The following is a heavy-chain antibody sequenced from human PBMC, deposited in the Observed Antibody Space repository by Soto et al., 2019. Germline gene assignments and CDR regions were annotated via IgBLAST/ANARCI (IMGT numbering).Heavy chain of an antibody. CDR2: INVGIGNT. Sequence: GASVKVSCKASGYTFTSYTIHWVRQAPGQRPEWMGWINVGIGNTKYSQDFLGRLTVTRDTSASTAYMELSRLRSEDTAVYYCARQYHDVLTGYLNWFDPWGQGTLVTVSS. CDR1: GYTFTSYT. V-gene: IGHV1-3*01. D-gene: IGHD3-9*01. CDR3: ARQYHDVLTGYLNWFDP. J-gene: IGHJ5*02.